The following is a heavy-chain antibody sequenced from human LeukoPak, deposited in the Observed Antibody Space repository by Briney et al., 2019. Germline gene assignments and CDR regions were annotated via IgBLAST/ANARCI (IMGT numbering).Heavy chain of an antibody. J-gene: IGHJ3*02. V-gene: IGHV1-46*01. D-gene: IGHD2/OR15-2a*01. Sequence: GASVKVSCKVSGYTFPSYYMHWVRQAPGQGLEWMGMINPSGGTTMYAQKFQGRVTLTRDTSTSTTFMDLSSLSSADTAVYYCARENNGFDMWGQGTRVTVSS. CDR1: GYTFPSYY. CDR3: ARENNGFDM. CDR2: INPSGGTT.